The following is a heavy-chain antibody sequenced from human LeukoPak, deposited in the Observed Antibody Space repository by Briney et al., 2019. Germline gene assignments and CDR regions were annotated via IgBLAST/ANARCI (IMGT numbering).Heavy chain of an antibody. J-gene: IGHJ4*02. D-gene: IGHD2-2*01. Sequence: GGSLRLSCVASGFTFSSYWMSWVRQAPGKGLEGVANIKQDGSEKYYVDSVKGRFTISRDNAKKSLYLQMNSLRAEDTAVYYCAGPMGPAAIFGFDYWGQGTLVTVSS. V-gene: IGHV3-7*01. CDR3: AGPMGPAAIFGFDY. CDR1: GFTFSSYW. CDR2: IKQDGSEK.